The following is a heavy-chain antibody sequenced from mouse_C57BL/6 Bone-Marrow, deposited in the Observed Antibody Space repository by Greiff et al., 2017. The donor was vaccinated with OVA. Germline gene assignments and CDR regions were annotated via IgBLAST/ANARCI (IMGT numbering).Heavy chain of an antibody. CDR1: GYTFTDYE. Sequence: QVQLQQSGAELVRPGASVTLSCKASGYTFTDYEMHWVKQTPVHGLEWIGAIDPETGGTAYNQKFKGKAILTADKSSSTAYMELRSLTSEDSAVYYGTRRPITTVVAPRYFDVWGTGTTVTVSS. D-gene: IGHD1-1*01. V-gene: IGHV1-15*01. CDR3: TRRPITTVVAPRYFDV. J-gene: IGHJ1*03. CDR2: IDPETGGT.